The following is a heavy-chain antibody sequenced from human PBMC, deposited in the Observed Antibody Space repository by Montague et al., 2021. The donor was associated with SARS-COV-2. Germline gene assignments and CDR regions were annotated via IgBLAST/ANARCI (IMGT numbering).Heavy chain of an antibody. J-gene: IGHJ4*02. V-gene: IGHV4-59*01. CDR2: IYYRGAT. Sequence: SETLSLTCSVSGGSISSDYWSWIRQSPGKGLEWIGYIYYRGATNYNPSLKSRVTFSIDTSKNQFSLKLISVTAADTAVYFCARATLGITMIVVVMAAIDYYFDYWGQGNLVTVSS. D-gene: IGHD3-22*01. CDR3: ARATLGITMIVVVMAAIDYYFDY. CDR1: GGSISSDY.